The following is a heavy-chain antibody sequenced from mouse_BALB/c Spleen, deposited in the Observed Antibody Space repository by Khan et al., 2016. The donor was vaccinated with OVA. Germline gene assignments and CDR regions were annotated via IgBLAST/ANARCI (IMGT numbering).Heavy chain of an antibody. CDR3: ARPPYFSYTLDY. CDR1: GYSFTNYG. J-gene: IGHJ4*01. D-gene: IGHD2-10*01. Sequence: QIQLVQSGPELKKPGETVKISCKASGYSFTNYGINWVKQSPGKALKWMGWINTYTGEPTYADDFKGRFAFSLETSANTAYLQINILKNEDTATYFCARPPYFSYTLDYWDQGTSVTVSS. CDR2: INTYTGEP. V-gene: IGHV9-3-1*01.